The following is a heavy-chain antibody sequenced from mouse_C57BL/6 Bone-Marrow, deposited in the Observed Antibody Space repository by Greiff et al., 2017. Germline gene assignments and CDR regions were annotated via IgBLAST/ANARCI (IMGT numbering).Heavy chain of an antibody. CDR3: ARGNYDYDAGYYYAMDY. CDR1: GYTFTSYG. J-gene: IGHJ4*01. V-gene: IGHV1-81*01. D-gene: IGHD2-4*01. CDR2: IYPRSGNT. Sequence: QVQLQQSGAELARPGASVKLSCKASGYTFTSYGISWVKQRTGQGLEWIGEIYPRSGNTYYNEKFKGKATLTADKSSSTAYMELRSLTSEDSAVYFCARGNYDYDAGYYYAMDYWGQGTSVTDTS.